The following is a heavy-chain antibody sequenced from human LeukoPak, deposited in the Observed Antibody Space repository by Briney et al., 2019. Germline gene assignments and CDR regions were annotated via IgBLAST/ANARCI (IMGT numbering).Heavy chain of an antibody. CDR1: GGSISSGDSY. CDR3: ARNGYCSGGSCYSNNAFDI. Sequence: SETLSLTCTVSGGSISSGDSYWSWIRQLPGKGLEWIGYIYYSGTTYYSPSLKSRLTISVDTSKNQFSLKLSSVTAADTAVYYCARNGYCSGGSCYSNNAFDIWGQGTMVTVSS. D-gene: IGHD2-15*01. CDR2: IYYSGTT. V-gene: IGHV4-31*03. J-gene: IGHJ3*02.